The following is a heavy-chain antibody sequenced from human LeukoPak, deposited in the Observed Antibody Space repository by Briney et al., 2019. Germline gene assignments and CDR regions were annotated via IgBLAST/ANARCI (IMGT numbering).Heavy chain of an antibody. J-gene: IGHJ2*01. V-gene: IGHV3-11*01. CDR1: GFTFSDYY. D-gene: IGHD7-27*01. CDR3: ARLKLGYWYFDL. Sequence: GGSLRLSCAASGFTFSDYYMSWIRQVPGKGLEWVSYIGLTDTTIYYADSLKGRFAISRDNAKNSLYLHTHSLRAEDTAIYYCARLKLGYWYFDLWGRGSLLTVSS. CDR2: IGLTDTTI.